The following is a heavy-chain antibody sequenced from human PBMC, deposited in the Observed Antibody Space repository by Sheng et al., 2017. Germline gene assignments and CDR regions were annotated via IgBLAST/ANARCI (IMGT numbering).Heavy chain of an antibody. CDR2: MSGDASHI. V-gene: IGHV3-74*01. CDR1: GFTFSTYW. Sequence: EVQLVESGGGLVQPGGSLRLSCEASGFTFSTYWMHWVRQAPGKGLVWVSRMSGDASHITYADSVKGRFTISRDNAKNTLYLQMNSLTVEDTAVYYCARDQGGVDCYGCDYMDVWGKGTTVTVSS. J-gene: IGHJ6*04. CDR3: ARDQGGVDCYGCDYMDV. D-gene: IGHD2-21*01.